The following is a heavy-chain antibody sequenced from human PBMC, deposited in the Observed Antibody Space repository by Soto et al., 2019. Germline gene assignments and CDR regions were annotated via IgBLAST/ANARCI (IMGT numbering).Heavy chain of an antibody. D-gene: IGHD6-19*01. CDR3: ARDRRLSSGWYEDY. J-gene: IGHJ4*02. CDR2: INAGNGNT. CDR1: GYTFTSYA. V-gene: IGHV1-3*01. Sequence: VTVSCKASGYTFTSYAMHWVRQAPGQRLEWMGWINAGNGNTKYSQKFQGRVTITRDTSASTAYMELSSLRSEDTAVYYCARDRRLSSGWYEDYWGQGTLVTVSS.